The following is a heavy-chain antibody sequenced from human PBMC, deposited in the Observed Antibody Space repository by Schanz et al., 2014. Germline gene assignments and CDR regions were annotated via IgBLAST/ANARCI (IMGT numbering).Heavy chain of an antibody. CDR2: INSDGTKR. Sequence: QVRLVESGGGVVQPGRSLRLSCAASGFTLSSYGMHWVRQAPGKGLEWVAFINSDGTKRFYADSVKSRFTISRDNSRNTLYLQMNSLRAEDTAVYYCARDGYSVVVISPTESFDIWGQWTMVTVSP. J-gene: IGHJ3*02. CDR1: GFTLSSYG. CDR3: ARDGYSVVVISPTESFDI. V-gene: IGHV3-33*08. D-gene: IGHD2-21*01.